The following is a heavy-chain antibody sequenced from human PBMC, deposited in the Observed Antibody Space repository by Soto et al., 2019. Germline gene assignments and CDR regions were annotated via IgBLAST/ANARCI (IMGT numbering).Heavy chain of an antibody. CDR1: GFTFSSYE. Sequence: EVQLVESGGGLVQPGGSLRLSCAASGFTFSSYEMNWVRQAPGKGLEWVSYISSSGSTIYYADSVKGRFTISRDNAKNSLYLQMNSLRAEDTAVYYCATAMAGRDFDYWGQGTLVTVSS. V-gene: IGHV3-48*03. J-gene: IGHJ4*02. CDR3: ATAMAGRDFDY. CDR2: ISSSGSTI. D-gene: IGHD6-19*01.